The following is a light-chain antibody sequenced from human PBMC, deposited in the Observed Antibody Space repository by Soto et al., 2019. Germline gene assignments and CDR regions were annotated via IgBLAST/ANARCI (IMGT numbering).Light chain of an antibody. Sequence: EIVLTQSPATLSLSPGQRFTLSCRASQSVSSYLAWYQQKPGQAPRLLIYDESNRATGIPARFSGSGSGTVFNRTISRLEPEDFAVDYCQQRSNCPAWSVGQGTKVEIK. CDR3: QQRSNCPAWS. CDR1: QSVSSY. CDR2: DES. V-gene: IGKV3-11*01. J-gene: IGKJ1*01.